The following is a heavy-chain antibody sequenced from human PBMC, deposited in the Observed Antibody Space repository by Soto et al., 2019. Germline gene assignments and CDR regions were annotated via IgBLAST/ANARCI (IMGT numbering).Heavy chain of an antibody. V-gene: IGHV3-30-3*01. CDR2: ISYDGSNK. CDR3: APDRGVWGSGSGYY. Sequence: QVQLVESGGGVVQPGRSLRLSCAASGFTFSSYAMHWVRQAPGKGLEWVAVISYDGSNKYYADSVKGRFTISRDNSKNTLYLQMNSLSAEDTAVYYCAPDRGVWGSGSGYYWGQGTLVTVSS. D-gene: IGHD3-10*01. J-gene: IGHJ4*02. CDR1: GFTFSSYA.